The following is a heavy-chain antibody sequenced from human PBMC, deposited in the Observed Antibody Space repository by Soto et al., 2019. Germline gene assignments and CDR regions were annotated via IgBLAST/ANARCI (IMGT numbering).Heavy chain of an antibody. J-gene: IGHJ3*01. V-gene: IGHV1-69*01. D-gene: IGHD2-15*01. CDR1: GGTFRNLA. Sequence: QVQLVQSGAEVKKPGSSVKVSCKASGGTFRNLAINWVRQAPGQGLEWMGGFIPIIGGGINAQKFQGRVTITSHESTSTAYMDLSSLKSEDTAMYFCARRSVSHSNAFDFWGQGTMVTVSS. CDR3: ARRSVSHSNAFDF. CDR2: FIPIIGGG.